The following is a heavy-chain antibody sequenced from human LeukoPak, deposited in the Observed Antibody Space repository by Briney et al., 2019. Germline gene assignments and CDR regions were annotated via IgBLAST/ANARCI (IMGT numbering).Heavy chain of an antibody. CDR1: GYTFTSYG. J-gene: IGHJ5*02. Sequence: GASVKVSCKASGYTFTSYGISWVRQAPGQGLEWMGRISAYNGNTNYAQKLQGRVTMTTDTSTSTAYMELRSLRSDDTAVYYCARSPKPGIAVAGTGWFDPWGQGTLVTVSS. V-gene: IGHV1-18*04. CDR2: ISAYNGNT. D-gene: IGHD6-19*01. CDR3: ARSPKPGIAVAGTGWFDP.